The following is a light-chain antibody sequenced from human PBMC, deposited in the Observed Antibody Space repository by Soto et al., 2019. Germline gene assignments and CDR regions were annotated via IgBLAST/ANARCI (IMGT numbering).Light chain of an antibody. Sequence: EIVMTQSPATLSVSPGERATLSCRASQSVSSNLAWYQQKPGQAPRLLIYGASTRATGIPARFSGSGSGTDFTLTISSLEPEDFAVYYCQQYNNWPPGTFGQGTRLEIK. CDR1: QSVSSN. CDR3: QQYNNWPPGT. V-gene: IGKV3-15*01. CDR2: GAS. J-gene: IGKJ5*01.